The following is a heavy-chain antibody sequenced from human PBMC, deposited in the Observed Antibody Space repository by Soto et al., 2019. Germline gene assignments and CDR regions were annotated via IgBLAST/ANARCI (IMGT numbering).Heavy chain of an antibody. Sequence: EVQVLESGGGLVQPGGSLRLSCEGSGFTVSSHAMTWIRQAPGKGPEWVSTVTADGGTYYADSVKGRFAMSRDTSENTLYLQRNSLGAEVTTAYYCAPHVSCSGGSCQYDAFAIRGQGTMVTVSS. CDR2: VTADGGT. CDR1: GFTVSSHA. CDR3: APHVSCSGGSCQYDAFAI. V-gene: IGHV3-23*01. D-gene: IGHD2-15*01. J-gene: IGHJ3*02.